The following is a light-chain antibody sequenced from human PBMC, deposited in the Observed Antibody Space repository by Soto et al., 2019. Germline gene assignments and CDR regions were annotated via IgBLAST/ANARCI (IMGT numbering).Light chain of an antibody. Sequence: EIVMTQSPATLSLSPGERVTLSCRASQSVSSKLAWYQQKPGQAPRLLVHGATSRATGIPDRFIGSGSGTDFILTITRLEPEDFAVYFCHQYAYSPLTFGGGTKVDIK. J-gene: IGKJ4*01. CDR2: GAT. V-gene: IGKV3-20*01. CDR1: QSVSSK. CDR3: HQYAYSPLT.